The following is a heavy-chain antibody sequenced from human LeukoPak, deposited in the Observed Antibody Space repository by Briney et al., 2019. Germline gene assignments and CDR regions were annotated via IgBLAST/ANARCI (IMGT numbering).Heavy chain of an antibody. CDR3: ARGSTLIRGFDL. V-gene: IGHV4-31*03. J-gene: IGHJ1*01. CDR1: GGSISSGDYY. CDR2: IFYRGSA. Sequence: TPETLSLTCTVSGGSISSGDYYWNWIRQHPEKSLEWIGYIFYRGSAYYNPSLKSRVTISVDTSKYQFSLKLSSVTAADTAVYYCARGSTLIRGFDLWGQSTGVTVSS. D-gene: IGHD3-10*01.